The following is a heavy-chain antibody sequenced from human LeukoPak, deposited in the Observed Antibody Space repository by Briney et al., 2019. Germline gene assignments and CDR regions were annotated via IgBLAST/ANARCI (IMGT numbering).Heavy chain of an antibody. D-gene: IGHD3-10*01. CDR1: GFAISDYC. Sequence: PGGSLRLSCAAAGFAISDYCLAWLRQAPGKGLEWVASIKQDGSAKYYLDSLKGRFTISRDNAKRSLYLQMNILRGEDTAIYYCAREGRLWFGASDYWGQGTLVTVSS. J-gene: IGHJ4*02. CDR2: IKQDGSAK. V-gene: IGHV3-7*01. CDR3: AREGRLWFGASDY.